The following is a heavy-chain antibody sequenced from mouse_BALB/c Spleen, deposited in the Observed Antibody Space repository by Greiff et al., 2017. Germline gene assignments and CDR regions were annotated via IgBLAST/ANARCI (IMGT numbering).Heavy chain of an antibody. V-gene: IGHV7-3*02. Sequence: EVKLVESGGGLVQPGGSLRLSCATSGFTFTDYYMSWVRQPPGKALEWLGFIRNKANGYTTEYSASVKGRFTISRDNSQSILYLQMNTLRAEDSATYYCAREDWDYAMDYWGQGTSVTVSS. CDR2: IRNKANGYTT. CDR3: AREDWDYAMDY. D-gene: IGHD4-1*01. CDR1: GFTFTDYY. J-gene: IGHJ4*01.